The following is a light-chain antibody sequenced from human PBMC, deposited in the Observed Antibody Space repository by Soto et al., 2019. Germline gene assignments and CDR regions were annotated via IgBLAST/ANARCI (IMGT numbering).Light chain of an antibody. V-gene: IGKV3-11*01. CDR3: QQCSNWPT. CDR1: QSVSKY. Sequence: EIVLTQSPATLSLSPGERATLSCRASQSVSKYLAWYQQKPGQAPRLLIYDASNRATGIPARFSGSGSGTDFTLTISSLEPEDFALYYCQQCSNWPTFGGGTKVDIK. CDR2: DAS. J-gene: IGKJ4*01.